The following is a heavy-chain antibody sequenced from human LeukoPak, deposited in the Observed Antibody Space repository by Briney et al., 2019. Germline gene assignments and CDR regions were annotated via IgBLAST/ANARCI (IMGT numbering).Heavy chain of an antibody. CDR1: GGPFTTYY. CDR3: AGPGAGDLDY. J-gene: IGHJ4*02. V-gene: IGHV4-34*01. Sequence: PSETLSLTCVVSGGPFTTYYWSWIRQPPGKGLEGIGEINHSGSTNYSPSLKSRVTLSVDLSKSQFSLKLNSVTAEDTAVYYCAGPGAGDLDYWGQGTLVTVSS. CDR2: INHSGST. D-gene: IGHD3-10*01.